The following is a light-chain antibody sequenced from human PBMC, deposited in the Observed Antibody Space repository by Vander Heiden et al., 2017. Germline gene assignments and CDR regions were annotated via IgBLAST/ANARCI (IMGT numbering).Light chain of an antibody. Sequence: DIVMTQSRLSLPVTPGEPASISCRSSQSLLHSNGYNYLDWYLQKPGQSPQLLIYLGSNRASGVPDRFSGSGSGTDFTLKISRVEAEDVGVYYCRQALQTLRTFGQGTKVEIK. CDR1: QSLLHSNGYNY. V-gene: IGKV2-28*01. CDR3: RQALQTLRT. CDR2: LGS. J-gene: IGKJ1*01.